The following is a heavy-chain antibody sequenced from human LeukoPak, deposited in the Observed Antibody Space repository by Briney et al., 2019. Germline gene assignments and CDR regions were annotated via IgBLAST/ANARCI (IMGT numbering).Heavy chain of an antibody. CDR3: TTGDYYYYYGMDV. V-gene: IGHV3-15*07. Sequence: GGSLRLSCAASGFTFSNAWMNWVRQAPGKGLEWVGRIKSKTDGGTTDYAAPVKGRFTISRDDSKNTLYLQMNSLKTEDTAVYYCTTGDYYYYYGMDVWGQGTTVTVSS. J-gene: IGHJ6*02. CDR2: IKSKTDGGTT. CDR1: GFTFSNAW.